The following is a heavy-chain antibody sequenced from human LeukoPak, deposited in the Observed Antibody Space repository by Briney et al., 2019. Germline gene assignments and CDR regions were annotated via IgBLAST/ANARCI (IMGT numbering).Heavy chain of an antibody. CDR1: GFTFSSNS. J-gene: IGHJ6*03. Sequence: GGSLRLSCAASGFTFSSNSMNWVRQAPGKGLEWVSSISSSSYIYYAESVKGRFTISRDNAKNSLYLQMNSLRAEDTAVYYCARGGRGYCSSTSCYTNYYYYMDVWGKGTTVTVSS. D-gene: IGHD2-2*02. CDR3: ARGGRGYCSSTSCYTNYYYYMDV. CDR2: ISSSSYI. V-gene: IGHV3-21*01.